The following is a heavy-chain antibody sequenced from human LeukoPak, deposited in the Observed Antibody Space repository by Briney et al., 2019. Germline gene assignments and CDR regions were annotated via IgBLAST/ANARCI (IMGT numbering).Heavy chain of an antibody. CDR2: INHSGST. Sequence: SETLSLTCAVYGGSFSGYYWSWIRQPPEKGLEWIGEINHSGSTNYNPSLKSRVTISVDTSKNQFSLKLSSVTAADTAVYYCASGGGSYSIQHWGQGTLVTVSS. V-gene: IGHV4-34*01. D-gene: IGHD1-26*01. J-gene: IGHJ1*01. CDR3: ASGGGSYSIQH. CDR1: GGSFSGYY.